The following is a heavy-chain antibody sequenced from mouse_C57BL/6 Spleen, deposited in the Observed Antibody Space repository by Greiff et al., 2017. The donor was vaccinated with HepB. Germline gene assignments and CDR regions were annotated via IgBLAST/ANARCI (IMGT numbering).Heavy chain of an antibody. D-gene: IGHD2-4*01. CDR1: GFTFSSYA. CDR3: ARGGYYDYDGYAMDY. Sequence: EVKLMESGGGLVKPGGSLKLSCAASGFTFSSYAMSWVRQTPEKRLEWVATISDGGSYTYYPDNVKGRFTISRDNAKNNLYLQMSHLKSEDTAMYYCARGGYYDYDGYAMDYWGQGTSVTVSS. J-gene: IGHJ4*01. V-gene: IGHV5-4*03. CDR2: ISDGGSYT.